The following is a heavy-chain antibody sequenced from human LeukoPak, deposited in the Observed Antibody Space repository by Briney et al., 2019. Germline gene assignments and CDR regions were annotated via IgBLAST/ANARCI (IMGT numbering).Heavy chain of an antibody. V-gene: IGHV3-73*01. Sequence: GGSLRLSCAASGFTFSGSAMHWVRQASGKGLEWVGRIRSKSNSYATAYAASVKGRFTISRDDSQNTAYLQMNSLKTEDTAVYYCTRLFAGNWFDPWGQGTLVTVSS. CDR1: GFTFSGSA. J-gene: IGHJ5*02. CDR2: IRSKSNSYAT. CDR3: TRLFAGNWFDP.